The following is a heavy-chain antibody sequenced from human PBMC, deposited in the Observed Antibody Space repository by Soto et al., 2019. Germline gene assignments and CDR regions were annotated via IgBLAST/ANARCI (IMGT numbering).Heavy chain of an antibody. D-gene: IGHD3-22*01. J-gene: IGHJ3*02. CDR3: ARAPIAYYYDSSGYYVDAFDI. Sequence: SVKVACKASGGTFSSYAISWVRQAPGQGLEWMGGIIPIFGTANYAQKFQGRVTITADESTSTAYMELSSLRSEDTAVYYCARAPIAYYYDSSGYYVDAFDICGQRTMVTVAS. CDR1: GGTFSSYA. CDR2: IIPIFGTA. V-gene: IGHV1-69*13.